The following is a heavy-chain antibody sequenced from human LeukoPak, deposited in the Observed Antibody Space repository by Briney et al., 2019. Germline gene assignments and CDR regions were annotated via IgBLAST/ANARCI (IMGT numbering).Heavy chain of an antibody. CDR1: GFTFTTYW. D-gene: IGHD6-13*01. CDR2: INSDGSST. V-gene: IGHV3-74*01. Sequence: GGSLRPSCAASGFTFTTYWMSWVRQAPGKGLVWVSRINSDGSSTSYADSVKGRFTISRDNAKNTLYLQMNSLRAEDTAVYYCARDRGAVAAAGYYYYYMDVWGKGTAVTVS. CDR3: ARDRGAVAAAGYYYYYMDV. J-gene: IGHJ6*03.